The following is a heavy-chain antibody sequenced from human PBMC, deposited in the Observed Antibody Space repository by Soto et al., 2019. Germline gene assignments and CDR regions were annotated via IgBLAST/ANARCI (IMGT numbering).Heavy chain of an antibody. CDR1: GFTFSSNG. V-gene: IGHV3-30*18. CDR2: ISYDGSNK. Sequence: QVQLVESGGGVVQPGRSLRLSCAASGFTFSSNGMHWVRQAPGKGLEWVAVISYDGSNKYYADSVKGRFTISRDNSKNTLYLQMNSLRAEDTAVYYCAKDTQTFPALDYWGQGTLVTVSS. CDR3: AKDTQTFPALDY. J-gene: IGHJ4*02.